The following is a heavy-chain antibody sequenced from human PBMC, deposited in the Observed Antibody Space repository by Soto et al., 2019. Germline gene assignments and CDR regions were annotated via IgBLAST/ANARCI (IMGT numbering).Heavy chain of an antibody. CDR3: ARYDFGTFDY. CDR2: IYHTEST. V-gene: IGHV4-4*02. D-gene: IGHD4-17*01. J-gene: IGHJ4*02. Sequence: SETLSLTSAFSCDSISSSFWWRWVRQPPGKGLEWSGEIYHTESTVYNPSLKSRVTISVDKSKNQFSLNLDSVTAADTAGYYCARYDFGTFDYWGRGILVTVSS. CDR1: CDSISSSFW.